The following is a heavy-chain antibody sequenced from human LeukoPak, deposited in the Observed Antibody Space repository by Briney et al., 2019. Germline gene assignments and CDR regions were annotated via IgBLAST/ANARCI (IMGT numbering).Heavy chain of an antibody. CDR3: ARGYYDSSGSYSPDY. J-gene: IGHJ4*02. Sequence: ASVKVSCKASGYTFTSYYMHWVRQAPGQGLEWMGIINPSGGSTSYAQKFQGRVTMTRDTSISTAYMELSSLRSEDTAVYYCARGYYDSSGSYSPDYWGQGTLVTVSS. D-gene: IGHD3-22*01. V-gene: IGHV1-46*01. CDR1: GYTFTSYY. CDR2: INPSGGST.